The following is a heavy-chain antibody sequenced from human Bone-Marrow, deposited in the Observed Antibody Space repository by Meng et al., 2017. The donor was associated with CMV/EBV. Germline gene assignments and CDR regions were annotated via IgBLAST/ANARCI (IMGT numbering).Heavy chain of an antibody. Sequence: GESLKISCAASGFTFSSYAMHWVRQAPGKGLEWVAVISYDGSNKYYADSVKGRFTISRDNSKNTLYLQMNSLRAEDTAVYYCARARRGSTGLEYSSSKNYYYYGMDVWGQGTTVTVSS. CDR1: GFTFSSYA. CDR3: ARARRGSTGLEYSSSKNYYYYGMDV. J-gene: IGHJ6*02. V-gene: IGHV3-30*14. CDR2: ISYDGSNK. D-gene: IGHD6-6*01.